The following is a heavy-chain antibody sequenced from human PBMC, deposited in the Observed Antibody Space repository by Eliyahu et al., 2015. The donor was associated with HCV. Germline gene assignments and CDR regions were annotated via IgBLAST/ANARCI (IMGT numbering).Heavy chain of an antibody. J-gene: IGHJ6*02. Sequence: EVQLVQSGGGLVHPGGSLRLSCEASGFTFTNYWMHWVRRAPGKGLMWVSRIKSDGTHINYADSVRGRFIISRDNAKKTLFLQMNNLKVEDTGTYYCTRDRDDYSVTYSHYGLDVWGQGTTVTVSS. CDR3: TRDRDDYSVTYSHYGLDV. CDR1: GFTFTNYW. V-gene: IGHV3-74*01. CDR2: IKSDGTHI. D-gene: IGHD3-16*01.